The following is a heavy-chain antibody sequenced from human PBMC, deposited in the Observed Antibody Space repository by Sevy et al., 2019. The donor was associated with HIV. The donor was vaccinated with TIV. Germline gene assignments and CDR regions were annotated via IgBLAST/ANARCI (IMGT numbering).Heavy chain of an antibody. Sequence: GGSLRLSCTTSGFAFSNYGLSWVHQAPGKGLEWVGFIRNKDYNGTTEYAASVRGRFFISRDDSKSVAYLQMNNLKTADTGLYYCTRSVTTIYWGRGTRVTVSS. CDR3: TRSVTTIY. D-gene: IGHD4-4*01. J-gene: IGHJ4*02. V-gene: IGHV3-49*04. CDR1: GFAFSNYG. CDR2: IRNKDYNGTT.